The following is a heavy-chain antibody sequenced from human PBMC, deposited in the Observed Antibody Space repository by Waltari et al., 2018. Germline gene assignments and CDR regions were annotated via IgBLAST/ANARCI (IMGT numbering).Heavy chain of an antibody. J-gene: IGHJ4*02. CDR1: GDSVTSANW. Sequence: QLQESGPGLVKPSGTLSLSCAVSGDSVTSANWWGWVRQSPQRGLEWIGQVLSTGKTNYSPSFASRFTMSLDASNNQFSLKVTSATAADTAVYYCARDRGRGLYLDVWGPGTLVTVSP. CDR3: ARDRGRGLYLDV. CDR2: VLSTGKT. V-gene: IGHV4-4*02. D-gene: IGHD2-15*01.